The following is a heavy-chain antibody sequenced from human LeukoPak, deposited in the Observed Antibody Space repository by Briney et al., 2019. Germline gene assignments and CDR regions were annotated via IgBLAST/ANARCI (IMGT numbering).Heavy chain of an antibody. J-gene: IGHJ5*02. CDR3: ARGRLLARRLANNWFDP. D-gene: IGHD3-3*02. CDR1: GYTFTGYY. V-gene: IGHV1-2*06. CDR2: INPNSGGT. Sequence: GASVKVSCKASGYTFTGYYMHWVRQAPGQGLEWMGRINPNSGGTNYAQKFQGRVTMTRDTSISTAYMELSRLRSDDTAVYYCARGRLLARRLANNWFDPWGQGTLVTVSS.